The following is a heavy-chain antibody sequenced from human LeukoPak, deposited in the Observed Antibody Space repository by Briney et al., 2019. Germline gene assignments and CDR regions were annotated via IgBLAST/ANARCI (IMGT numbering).Heavy chain of an antibody. D-gene: IGHD2-2*01. CDR2: ISGSGGST. CDR3: ARDPRDIVVLPAAADY. J-gene: IGHJ4*02. CDR1: GFTFSNYV. Sequence: GGSLRLSCAASGFTFSNYVMSWVRQAPGKGLEWVSSISGSGGSTYYADSVKGRFTISRDSSKNTLCLQMSSLRAEDTAVYYCARDPRDIVVLPAAADYWGQGTLVTVSS. V-gene: IGHV3-23*01.